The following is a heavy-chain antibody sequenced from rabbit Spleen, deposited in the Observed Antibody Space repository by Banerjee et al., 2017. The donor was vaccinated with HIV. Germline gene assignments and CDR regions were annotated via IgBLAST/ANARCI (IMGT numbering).Heavy chain of an antibody. V-gene: IGHV1S45*01. CDR1: GFDFSRGWN. J-gene: IGHJ4*01. Sequence: QEQLVESGGGLVQPEGSLTLTCNSSGFDFSRGWNMCWVRQAPGKGLEWIGCIYAGSGATYYANWAKGRFTISKTSSTTVTLQMTSLTAADTATYFCASGYSDVYFTLWGPGTLVTVS. CDR3: ASGYSDVYFTL. CDR2: IYAGSGAT. D-gene: IGHD1-1*01.